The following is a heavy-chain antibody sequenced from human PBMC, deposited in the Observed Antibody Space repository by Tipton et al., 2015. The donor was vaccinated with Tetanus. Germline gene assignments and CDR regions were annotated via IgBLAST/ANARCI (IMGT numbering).Heavy chain of an antibody. V-gene: IGHV4-59*12. CDR2: LSYSGNT. D-gene: IGHD5-12*01. J-gene: IGHJ4*02. CDR3: SRGVDRTKAGID. CDR1: GGSISSYS. Sequence: TLSLTCTVSGGSISSYSWSWIRQSPGKGLEWIAYLSYSGNTNYNPSLKSRVTISVDTSKNQFSLKLSSVTAADTAVYYCSRGVDRTKAGIDWGQGTLVTVSS.